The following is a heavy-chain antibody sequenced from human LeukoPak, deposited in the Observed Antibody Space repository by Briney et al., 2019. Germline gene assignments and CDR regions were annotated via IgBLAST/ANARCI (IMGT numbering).Heavy chain of an antibody. CDR3: VKITSVTGGDC. V-gene: IGHV3-64D*09. CDR1: GFIFSAYA. J-gene: IGHJ4*02. D-gene: IGHD1-1*01. Sequence: GGSLRLSCSASGFIFSAYAMYWVRQAPGKGLEYVSGISNNGGSSFYADSVKGRFTISRDNSKNTLYLQMSSLRAEDTAVYYCVKITSVTGGDCWGQGTRLTVSS. CDR2: ISNNGGSS.